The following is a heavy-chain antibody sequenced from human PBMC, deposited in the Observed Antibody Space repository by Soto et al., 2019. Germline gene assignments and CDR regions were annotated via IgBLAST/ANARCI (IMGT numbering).Heavy chain of an antibody. CDR2: IYYSRST. J-gene: IGHJ4*02. CDR1: GGSISSSSYY. D-gene: IGHD3-10*01. CDR3: ARINYSGIYLIDY. V-gene: IGHV4-39*01. Sequence: PSETLSLTCTVSGGSISSSSYYWGWIRQPPGKGLEWIGSIYYSRSTYYNPSLKSRVTISVDTSKNQFSLKLSSVTAADTAVYYCARINYSGIYLIDYWGQGTLVTVSS.